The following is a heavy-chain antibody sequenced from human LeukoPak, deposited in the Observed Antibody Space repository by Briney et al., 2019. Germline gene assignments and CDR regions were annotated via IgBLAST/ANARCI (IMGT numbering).Heavy chain of an antibody. V-gene: IGHV1-2*02. CDR3: ARQSGLKTITGTTWFFDY. CDR2: INPNSGGT. Sequence: ASVKVSCKASGYTFTGYYMHWVRQAPGQGLEWMGWINPNSGGTNYAQKFQGRVTMTRDTSISTAYMELRSLRSDDTAVYYCARQSGLKTITGTTWFFDYRGQGTLVTVSS. D-gene: IGHD1-7*01. CDR1: GYTFTGYY. J-gene: IGHJ4*02.